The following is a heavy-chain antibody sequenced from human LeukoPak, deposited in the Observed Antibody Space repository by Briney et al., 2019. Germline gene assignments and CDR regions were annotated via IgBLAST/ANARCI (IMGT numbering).Heavy chain of an antibody. V-gene: IGHV3-30*02. J-gene: IGHJ4*02. Sequence: HPGGSLRLSCAASGFTFSSYGMHWVRQGPGKGLEWVAFIRYDGSNKYYADSVKGRFTISRDNSKNQLYLQMNSLRAEDTAVYYCAKDMGDCTNGVCYGPHFFDYWGQGTLVTVSS. CDR1: GFTFSSYG. D-gene: IGHD2-8*01. CDR2: IRYDGSNK. CDR3: AKDMGDCTNGVCYGPHFFDY.